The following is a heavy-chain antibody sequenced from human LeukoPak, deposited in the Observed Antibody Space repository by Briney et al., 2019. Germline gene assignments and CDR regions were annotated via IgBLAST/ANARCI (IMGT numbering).Heavy chain of an antibody. D-gene: IGHD2/OR15-2a*01. CDR3: GKEGSPVPNRNYDYYRAV. CDR2: ISSSGSTI. V-gene: IGHV3-11*01. J-gene: IGHJ6*03. Sequence: PGGSLRLSCAASGFTFSDYYMSWIRQAPGKGLEWVSYISSSGSTIYYADSVKGRFTISRDNAKNSLYLQMNSLRAEDTAVYYCGKEGSPVPNRNYDYYRAVGGKGTTFP. CDR1: GFTFSDYY.